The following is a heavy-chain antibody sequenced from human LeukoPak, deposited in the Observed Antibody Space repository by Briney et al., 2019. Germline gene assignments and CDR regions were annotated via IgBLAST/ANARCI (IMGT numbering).Heavy chain of an antibody. D-gene: IGHD5-12*01. CDR2: INPSGGST. Sequence: ASVKVSCKASGYTFTSYYMHWARQAPGQGLEWMGIINPSGGSTSYAQKFQGRVTMTRDTSTSTVYMELSSLRSEDTAVYYCARPYESEGYSGYEYYFDYWGQGTLVTVSS. V-gene: IGHV1-46*01. CDR3: ARPYESEGYSGYEYYFDY. CDR1: GYTFTSYY. J-gene: IGHJ4*02.